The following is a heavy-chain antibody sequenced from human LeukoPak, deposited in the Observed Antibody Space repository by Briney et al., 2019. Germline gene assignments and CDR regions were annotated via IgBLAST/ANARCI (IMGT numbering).Heavy chain of an antibody. V-gene: IGHV3-23*01. CDR2: ISGSGGST. D-gene: IGHD6-13*01. CDR3: ANGGRYSSSWKEFDY. J-gene: IGHJ4*02. Sequence: PGGSLRLSCAASGFTFSSYAMSWVRQAPGKGLEWVSAISGSGGSTYYADSVKGRFTISRDNSKNTLYLQMNSLRAEDTAVYYCANGGRYSSSWKEFDYWGQGTLVTVSS. CDR1: GFTFSSYA.